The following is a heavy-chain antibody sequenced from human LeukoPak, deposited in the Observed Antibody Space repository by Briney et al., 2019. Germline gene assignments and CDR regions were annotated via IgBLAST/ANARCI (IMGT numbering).Heavy chain of an antibody. CDR1: GGSISSYY. V-gene: IGHV4-4*09. Sequence: PSETLSLTCTVSGGSISSYYWSWIRQPPGKGLEWIGYIYTSGSTNYNPSLKSRVTISVDTSKNQFSLKLSSVTAADTAVYYCARGLWFIAAAGAWFDPWGQGTLVTVSS. CDR3: ARGLWFIAAAGAWFDP. J-gene: IGHJ5*02. D-gene: IGHD6-13*01. CDR2: IYTSGST.